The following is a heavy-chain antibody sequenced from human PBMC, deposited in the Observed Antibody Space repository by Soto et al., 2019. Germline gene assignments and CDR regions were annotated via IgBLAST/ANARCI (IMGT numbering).Heavy chain of an antibody. D-gene: IGHD2-21*02. CDR2: INAGNGNT. CDR1: GYTFTSYA. J-gene: IGHJ4*02. V-gene: IGHV1-3*01. Sequence: ASVKVSCTASGYTFTSYAMHWVRQATGQRLEWMGWINAGNGNTKYSQKFQGRVTITRDTSASTAYMELSSLRSEDTAVYYCARSIVVVTALDYWGQGTLVTVSS. CDR3: ARSIVVVTALDY.